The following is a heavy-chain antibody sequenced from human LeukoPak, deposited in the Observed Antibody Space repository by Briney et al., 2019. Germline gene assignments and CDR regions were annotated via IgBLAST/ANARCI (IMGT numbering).Heavy chain of an antibody. CDR3: ARDRYYGSGSYYAIFHY. CDR2: ISGSSSYI. V-gene: IGHV3-21*01. CDR1: GFTFSSYS. D-gene: IGHD3-10*01. J-gene: IGHJ4*02. Sequence: SGGSLRLSCAASGFTFSSYSMNWVRQAPGKGLEWVSSISGSSSYIYYTDSVRGRFTISRDNAKNSLYLQMNNLRAEDTAMCYCARDRYYGSGSYYAIFHYWGQGTLVTVSS.